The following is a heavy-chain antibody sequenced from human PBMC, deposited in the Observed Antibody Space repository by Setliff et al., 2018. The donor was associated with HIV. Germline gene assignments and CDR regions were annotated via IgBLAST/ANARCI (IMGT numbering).Heavy chain of an antibody. CDR1: GFTFTTYP. CDR2: ISGDGGDT. J-gene: IGHJ4*02. CDR3: ARDDPAGGMDY. Sequence: GGSLRLSCVASGFTFTTYPMSWVRQAPGKGLEWVSAISGDGGDTAYADSLKGRFTISRDTSKNTLHLHMNSLRAEDTAVYYCARDDPAGGMDYWGQGTLVTVSS. D-gene: IGHD1-26*01. V-gene: IGHV3-23*01.